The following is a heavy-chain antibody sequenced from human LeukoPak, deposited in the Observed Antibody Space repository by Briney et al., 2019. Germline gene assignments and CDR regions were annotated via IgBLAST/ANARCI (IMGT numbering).Heavy chain of an antibody. J-gene: IGHJ4*02. CDR1: GGSLRSYY. V-gene: IGHV4-59*01. CDR3: AKDLYCSSTSCYEAVY. Sequence: PSETLSLTCTVSGGSLRSYYWSWIRQPPGKGLEWIGYIYYSGSTNYNPSLKSRVSISVDTSKNQFSLKLSSVTAADTAVYYCAKDLYCSSTSCYEAVYWGQGTLVTVSS. D-gene: IGHD2-2*01. CDR2: IYYSGST.